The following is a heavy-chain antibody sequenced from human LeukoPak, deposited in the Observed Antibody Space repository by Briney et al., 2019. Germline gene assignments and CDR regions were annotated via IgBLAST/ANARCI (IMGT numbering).Heavy chain of an antibody. D-gene: IGHD1-26*01. J-gene: IGHJ4*02. Sequence: GGSLRLSCAASGFTFSTYWMSWVRQAPGMGLEWVANIKQDGSEKSYVDSVKGRFTISRDNAKNPLYLQMNSLRAEDTAVYYCATYKVGAVFDYWGQGTLVTVSS. CDR1: GFTFSTYW. V-gene: IGHV3-7*01. CDR3: ATYKVGAVFDY. CDR2: IKQDGSEK.